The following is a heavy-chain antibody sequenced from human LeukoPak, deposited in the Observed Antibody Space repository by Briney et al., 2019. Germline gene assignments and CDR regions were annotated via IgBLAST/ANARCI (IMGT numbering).Heavy chain of an antibody. CDR1: GGSISSGDYY. CDR2: IYYSGST. D-gene: IGHD3-3*01. Sequence: SETLSLTCTVSGGSISSGDYYWSWIRQPPGKGLEWIGSIYYSGSTYYNPSLKSRVTISVDTSKNQYSLKLSSVTAADTAVYYCASIFWSGYYQFDYWGQGTLVTVSS. CDR3: ASIFWSGYYQFDY. J-gene: IGHJ4*02. V-gene: IGHV4-39*01.